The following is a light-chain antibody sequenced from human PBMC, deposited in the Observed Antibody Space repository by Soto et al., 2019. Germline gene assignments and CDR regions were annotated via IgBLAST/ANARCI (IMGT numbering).Light chain of an antibody. CDR3: QQCSSYPLP. CDR2: DAS. V-gene: IGKV3-20*01. Sequence: SRCSLSGCEGDRSAVCRVGTQTVRNNYLAWYQQKPGKAPRLLIYDASSRATGIPDRFSGGGSGTDFTLTISRLEPEDFALYYCQQCSSYPLPFGGG. J-gene: IGKJ4*01. CDR1: QTVRNNY.